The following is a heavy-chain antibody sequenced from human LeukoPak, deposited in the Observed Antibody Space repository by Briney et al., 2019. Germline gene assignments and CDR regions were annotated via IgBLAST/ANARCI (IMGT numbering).Heavy chain of an antibody. Sequence: SETLSLTCTVSGGSISSYYWSWIRQPPGKGLEWIGYIYYSGSTNYNPSLKSRVTISVDTSKNQFSLKLSSVTAADTAVYYCAREWAGIAAATDAFDIWGQGTMVTVSS. D-gene: IGHD6-13*01. J-gene: IGHJ3*02. CDR3: AREWAGIAAATDAFDI. CDR1: GGSISSYY. V-gene: IGHV4-59*01. CDR2: IYYSGST.